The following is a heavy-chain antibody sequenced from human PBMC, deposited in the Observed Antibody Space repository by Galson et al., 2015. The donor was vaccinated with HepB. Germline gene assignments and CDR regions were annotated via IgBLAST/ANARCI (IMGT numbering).Heavy chain of an antibody. Sequence: SLRLSCAASGFTFSSYAMSWVRQAPGKGLEWVSAISGSGGSTYYADSVKGRFTISRDNSKNTLYLQMNSLRAEDTAVYYCAKDRGVRITMVRGAYRPGAFDIWGQGTMVTVSS. CDR2: ISGSGGST. V-gene: IGHV3-23*01. CDR3: AKDRGVRITMVRGAYRPGAFDI. D-gene: IGHD3-10*01. CDR1: GFTFSSYA. J-gene: IGHJ3*02.